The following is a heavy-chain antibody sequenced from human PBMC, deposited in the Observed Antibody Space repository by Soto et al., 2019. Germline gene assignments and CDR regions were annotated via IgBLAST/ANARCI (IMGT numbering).Heavy chain of an antibody. CDR1: GGYISGGYYS. Sequence: PSETLSLPCAVSGGYISGGYYSWPWIREPAGKGLEWIGLIYNSGSTYYNSSLKSRVTISVDRSKNHFFLNFTSVTAADTAVSSCATYRKFFQIWGQGTKVTVTS. CDR3: ATYRKFFQI. J-gene: IGHJ3*02. V-gene: IGHV4-30-2*01. CDR2: IYNSGST.